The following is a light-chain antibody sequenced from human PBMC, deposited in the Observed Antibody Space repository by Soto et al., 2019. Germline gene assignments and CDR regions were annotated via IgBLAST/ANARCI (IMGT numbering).Light chain of an antibody. CDR1: QSVSSY. Sequence: EIVLTQSPAILSLSPGERATLSCRASQSVSSYLAWYQQKPGQAPRLLIYDASNRATGIPARFSGSGSGTDFTLTISSLEPEYFAVYYCQQRSNWPTFGGGTKVEIK. CDR2: DAS. V-gene: IGKV3-11*01. J-gene: IGKJ4*01. CDR3: QQRSNWPT.